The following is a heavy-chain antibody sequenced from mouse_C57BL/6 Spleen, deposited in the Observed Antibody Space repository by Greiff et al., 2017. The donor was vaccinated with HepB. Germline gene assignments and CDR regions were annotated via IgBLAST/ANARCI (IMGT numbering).Heavy chain of an antibody. D-gene: IGHD1-1*01. J-gene: IGHJ2*01. CDR1: GFTFSDYG. V-gene: IGHV5-17*01. CDR2: ISSGSSTI. Sequence: EVQLVESGGGLVKPGGSLKLSCAASGFTFSDYGMHWVRQAPEKGLEWVAYISSGSSTIYYADTVKGRFTISRDNAKNTLFLQMTSLRSEDTAMYYCARYRGSSYFDYWGQGTTLTVSS. CDR3: ARYRGSSYFDY.